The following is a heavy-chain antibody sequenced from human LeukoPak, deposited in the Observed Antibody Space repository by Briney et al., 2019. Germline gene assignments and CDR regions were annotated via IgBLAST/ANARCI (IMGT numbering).Heavy chain of an antibody. Sequence: GGSLRLSCAASGFTFSSYTMYWVRQPPGKGLEWVSIIGRSGGGIHYADSVKGRFTIFRDDSKNSLYLQMNSLRAEDTAVYYCAIDPNWVMDYWGQGVLVTVSS. V-gene: IGHV3-23*01. CDR2: IGRSGGGI. CDR3: AIDPNWVMDY. D-gene: IGHD7-27*01. J-gene: IGHJ4*02. CDR1: GFTFSSYT.